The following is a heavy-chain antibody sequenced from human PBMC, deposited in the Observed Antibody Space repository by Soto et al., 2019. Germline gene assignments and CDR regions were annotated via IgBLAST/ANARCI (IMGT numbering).Heavy chain of an antibody. J-gene: IGHJ4*02. D-gene: IGHD3-22*01. Sequence: KTSETLSLTCTVSGVSIRNYYWNWIRQPPGKGLEWIGYIYNSGSTKYNPSLKSRVTISVDTSKNQFSLQLNSVTATDTAVYYCVRGFYDSAGYSAPFDSWGQGTLVTVSS. CDR2: IYNSGST. CDR3: VRGFYDSAGYSAPFDS. V-gene: IGHV4-59*01. CDR1: GVSIRNYY.